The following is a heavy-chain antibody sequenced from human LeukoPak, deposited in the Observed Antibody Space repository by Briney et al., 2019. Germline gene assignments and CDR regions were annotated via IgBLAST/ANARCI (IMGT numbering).Heavy chain of an antibody. V-gene: IGHV3-30*02. D-gene: IGHD3-10*01. CDR2: IRYDGSNK. Sequence: GGSLRLSCAASGFTFSSYGMHWVRQAPGKGLEWVAFIRYDGSNKYYADSVKGRFTISRDNSKNTLYLQMNSLRAEDTAVYYCAKDQLWFGESLVVPMDVWGKGTTVTISS. CDR1: GFTFSSYG. J-gene: IGHJ6*03. CDR3: AKDQLWFGESLVVPMDV.